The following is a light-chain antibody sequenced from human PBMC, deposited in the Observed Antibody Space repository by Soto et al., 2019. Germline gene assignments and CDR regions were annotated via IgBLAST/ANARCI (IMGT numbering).Light chain of an antibody. CDR3: QRYGSSPPIT. J-gene: IGKJ5*01. CDR1: QSVSSSY. V-gene: IGKV3-20*01. Sequence: EIVLTQSPGTLSLSPGERATLSCRASQSVSSSYLAWYQQKPGQAPTHLIYGPSSRATGIPDRFSGSGSGTDFTLDITRLEPEDFAVYYCQRYGSSPPITFGQGTRLEIK. CDR2: GPS.